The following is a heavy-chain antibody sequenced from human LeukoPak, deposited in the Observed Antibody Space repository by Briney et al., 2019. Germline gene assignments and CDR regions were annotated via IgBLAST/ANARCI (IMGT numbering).Heavy chain of an antibody. V-gene: IGHV4-38-2*02. Sequence: SETLSLTCTVSGYSISSGYYWGWIRQPPGKGLEWIGSIYHSGSTYYNPSLKSRVTISVDTSKNQFSLKLSSVTAADTAVYYCARGWFGELGAFDIWGQGTMVTVSS. CDR3: ARGWFGELGAFDI. CDR2: IYHSGST. J-gene: IGHJ3*02. CDR1: GYSISSGYY. D-gene: IGHD3-10*01.